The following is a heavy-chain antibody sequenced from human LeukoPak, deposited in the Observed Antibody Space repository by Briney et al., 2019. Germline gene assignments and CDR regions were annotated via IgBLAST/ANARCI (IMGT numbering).Heavy chain of an antibody. CDR2: ISGSGGSA. V-gene: IGHV3-23*01. CDR1: GFTFSSYA. Sequence: GGSLRLSCAASGFTFSSYAMSWVRQAPGKGLEWVSAISGSGGSAYYADSVKGRFTISRDNSKNTLYLQMNSLRAEDTAVYYCAKFQWKGGAFDIWGQGTMVTVSS. J-gene: IGHJ3*02. D-gene: IGHD6-19*01. CDR3: AKFQWKGGAFDI.